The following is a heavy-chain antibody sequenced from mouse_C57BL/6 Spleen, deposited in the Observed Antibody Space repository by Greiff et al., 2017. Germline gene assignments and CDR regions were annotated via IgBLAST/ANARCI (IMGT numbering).Heavy chain of an antibody. Sequence: VQLQQPGAELVKPGASVKLSCKASGYTFTSYWMQWVKQRPGQGLEWIGEIDPSDSYTNYNQKFKGKATLTVDTSSSTAYMQLSSLTSEDSAVYYCARRGRYYSTYGGAMDYWGQGTSVTVSS. J-gene: IGHJ4*01. D-gene: IGHD2-5*01. CDR3: ARRGRYYSTYGGAMDY. V-gene: IGHV1-50*01. CDR1: GYTFTSYW. CDR2: IDPSDSYT.